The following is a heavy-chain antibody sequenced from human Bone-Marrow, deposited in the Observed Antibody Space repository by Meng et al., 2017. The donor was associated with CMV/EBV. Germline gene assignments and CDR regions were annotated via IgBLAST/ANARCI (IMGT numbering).Heavy chain of an antibody. CDR1: GYTFTSYY. D-gene: IGHD3-3*01. CDR3: ARGSESWNGYYPSYGMDV. CDR2: ISPSSGIT. Sequence: ASVKVSCKAAGYTFTSYYMHWVRQAPGQGLEWMGIISPSSGITNYAQKFQGRLTMTGDTSTSTVYMELSRLTSEDTAVYYCARGSESWNGYYPSYGMDVWGQGNTVTVSS. J-gene: IGHJ6*02. V-gene: IGHV1-46*01.